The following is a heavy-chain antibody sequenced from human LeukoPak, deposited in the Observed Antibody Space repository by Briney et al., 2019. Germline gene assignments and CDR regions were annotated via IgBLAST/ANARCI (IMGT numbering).Heavy chain of an antibody. V-gene: IGHV1-3*01. CDR1: GYTFTSYA. J-gene: IGHJ4*02. Sequence: ASVKVSCKASGYTFTSYAMHWVRQAPRQRLEWTGSINAGNGNTKYSQKFQGRVTITRDTSASTAYMELSSLRSEDTAVYYCARTTSIAAAGTFDYWGQGTLVTVSS. CDR2: INAGNGNT. CDR3: ARTTSIAAAGTFDY. D-gene: IGHD6-13*01.